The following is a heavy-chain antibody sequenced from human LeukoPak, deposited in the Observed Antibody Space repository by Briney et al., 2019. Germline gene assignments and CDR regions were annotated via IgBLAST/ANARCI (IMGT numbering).Heavy chain of an antibody. D-gene: IGHD4-17*01. Sequence: KPSETLSLTCAVSGGSISSSNWWSWVRQPPGKGLEWIGEIYHSGSTNYNPSLKSRVTISVDKSKNQFSLKLSSVTAADTAVYYCARDALYGDRPSHFDYWGQGTLVTVSS. CDR1: GGSISSSNW. V-gene: IGHV4-4*02. CDR3: ARDALYGDRPSHFDY. J-gene: IGHJ4*02. CDR2: IYHSGST.